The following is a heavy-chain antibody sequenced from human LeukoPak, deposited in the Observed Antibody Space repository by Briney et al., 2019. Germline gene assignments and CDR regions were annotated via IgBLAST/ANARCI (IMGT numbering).Heavy chain of an antibody. J-gene: IGHJ4*02. CDR2: ISSSRSYI. CDR3: ARVQYYYDSSGYYDPGWVDY. CDR1: GFTFSRYS. V-gene: IGHV3-21*06. Sequence: GGSLRLSCAASGFTFSRYSMNWVRQAPGKGLEWVSSISSSRSYIYYADSVKRRFTVSRDNDKNSLYLQMNNLRAEDTAVYYCARVQYYYDSSGYYDPGWVDYWGQGTLVTVSS. D-gene: IGHD3-22*01.